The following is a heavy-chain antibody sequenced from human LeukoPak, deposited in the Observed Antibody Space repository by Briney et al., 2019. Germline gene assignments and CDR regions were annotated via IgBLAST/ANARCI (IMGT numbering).Heavy chain of an antibody. D-gene: IGHD3-16*01. CDR1: GFAFTDYA. CDR2: IYYDGDT. J-gene: IGHJ4*02. CDR3: AKGGEMRTFFFDS. V-gene: IGHV3-NL1*01. Sequence: GGSLRLSCAASGFAFTDYAMHWVRQAPGKGLQWLSIIYYDGDTSYADSVKGRFSISRDISKNTLYLQMSSLRADDTAVYYCAKGGEMRTFFFDSWGQGSLVTVSS.